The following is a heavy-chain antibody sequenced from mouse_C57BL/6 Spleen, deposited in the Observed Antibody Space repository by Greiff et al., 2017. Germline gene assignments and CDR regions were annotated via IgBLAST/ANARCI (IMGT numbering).Heavy chain of an antibody. J-gene: IGHJ1*03. CDR2: IDPSDSYT. Sequence: VQLQQPGAELVKPGASVKLSCKASGYTFTSYWMQWVKQRPGQGLEWIGEIDPSDSYTTYNQKFKGKATLTVDTSSSTAYMQLSSLTSEDSAVYYCARRYFDVWGTGTTVTVSS. CDR1: GYTFTSYW. CDR3: ARRYFDV. V-gene: IGHV1-50*01.